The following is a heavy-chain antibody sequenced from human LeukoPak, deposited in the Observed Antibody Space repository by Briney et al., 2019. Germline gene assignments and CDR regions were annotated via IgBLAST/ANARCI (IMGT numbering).Heavy chain of an antibody. Sequence: GESLKISCNGSGYSFTSYWIGWVRQIPGKGLEWMGIIYPGDSDTRYSPSFQGQVTISAGKSISTAYLQWSSLKASDTAMYYCARHFLTVTTPNDAFDIWGQGTMVTVSS. CDR1: GYSFTSYW. J-gene: IGHJ3*02. CDR3: ARHFLTVTTPNDAFDI. D-gene: IGHD4-17*01. V-gene: IGHV5-51*01. CDR2: IYPGDSDT.